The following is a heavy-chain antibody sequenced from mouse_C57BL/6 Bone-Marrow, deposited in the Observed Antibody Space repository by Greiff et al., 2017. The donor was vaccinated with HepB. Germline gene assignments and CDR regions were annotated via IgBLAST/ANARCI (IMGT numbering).Heavy chain of an antibody. Sequence: EVKLVESGTVLARPGASVKMSCKTSGYTFTSYWMHWVKQRPGQGLEWIGAIYPGNSDTSYNQKFKGKAKLTAVTSASTAYMELSSLTNEDSAVYYWTRGELWLRRFAYWGQGTLVTVSA. CDR1: GYTFTSYW. J-gene: IGHJ3*01. V-gene: IGHV1-5*01. CDR2: IYPGNSDT. CDR3: TRGELWLRRFAY. D-gene: IGHD2-2*01.